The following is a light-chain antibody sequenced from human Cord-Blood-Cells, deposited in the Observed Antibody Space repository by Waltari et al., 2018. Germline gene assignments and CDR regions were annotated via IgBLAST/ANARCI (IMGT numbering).Light chain of an antibody. V-gene: IGLV2-23*02. J-gene: IGLJ3*02. Sequence: QSALTQPASVSGSPGQSITISCTGTSSDVGSYNLVSWYQQHPGKAPKLMIYEVSKRPSVVSNRFSGSKSGNTASLTISGLQAEDEADYYCCSYACSSTLVFGGGTKLTVL. CDR1: SSDVGSYNL. CDR2: EVS. CDR3: CSYACSSTLV.